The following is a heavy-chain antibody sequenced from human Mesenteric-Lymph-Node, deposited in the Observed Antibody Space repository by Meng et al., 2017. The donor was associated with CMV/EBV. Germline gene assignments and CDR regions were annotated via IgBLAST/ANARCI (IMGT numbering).Heavy chain of an antibody. CDR2: INHSGST. Sequence: SETLSLTCTVSGGSVSSGSYYWSWIRQPPGKGLEWIGEINHSGSTNYNPSLKSRVTISVDTSKNQFSLKLSSVTAADTAVYYCARGRRNIAARRNWFDPWGQGTLVTVSS. J-gene: IGHJ5*02. CDR3: ARGRRNIAARRNWFDP. V-gene: IGHV4-39*07. D-gene: IGHD6-6*01. CDR1: GGSVSSGSYY.